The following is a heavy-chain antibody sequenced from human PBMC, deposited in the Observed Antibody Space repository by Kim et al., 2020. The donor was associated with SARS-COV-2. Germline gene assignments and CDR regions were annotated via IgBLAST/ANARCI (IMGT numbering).Heavy chain of an antibody. J-gene: IGHJ6*02. V-gene: IGHV3-30*04. CDR3: ARHDSCWYDPYYYYGMDV. CDR1: GFTFSSYA. D-gene: IGHD6-13*01. CDR2: ISYDGSNK. Sequence: GGSLRLSCAASGFTFSSYAMHWVRQAPGKGLEWVAVISYDGSNKYYADSVKGRFTISRDNSKNTLYLQMNSLRAEDTAVYYCARHDSCWYDPYYYYGMDVWGQGTRVTVSS.